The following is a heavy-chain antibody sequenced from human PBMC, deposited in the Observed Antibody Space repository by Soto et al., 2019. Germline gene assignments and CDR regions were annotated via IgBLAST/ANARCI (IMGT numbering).Heavy chain of an antibody. J-gene: IGHJ4*02. Sequence: EVQLLESGGGLVQPGGSLRVSCVASGFTFSTFDMSWARQAPGKGLEWVSGISASGGSTYYADSVKGRFSISRDNFKTTLHRHMNSLSAEDTAVDHCAKGFHDSNYALNYWGQGTLVSVSS. D-gene: IGHD3-22*01. V-gene: IGHV3-23*01. CDR3: AKGFHDSNYALNY. CDR2: ISASGGST. CDR1: GFTFSTFD.